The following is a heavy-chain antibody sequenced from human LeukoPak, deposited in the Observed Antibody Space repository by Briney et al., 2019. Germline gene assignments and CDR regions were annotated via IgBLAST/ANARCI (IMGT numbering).Heavy chain of an antibody. D-gene: IGHD3-3*01. Sequence: VASVKVSCKASGGTFSSYAISWVRQAPGQGLEWMGGIIPIFGTANYAQKFQGRVTITTDESTSTAYMELSSLRSEDTAVYYCVSGYDFWSGLDYWGQGTLVTVSS. CDR2: IIPIFGTA. J-gene: IGHJ4*02. V-gene: IGHV1-69*05. CDR1: GGTFSSYA. CDR3: VSGYDFWSGLDY.